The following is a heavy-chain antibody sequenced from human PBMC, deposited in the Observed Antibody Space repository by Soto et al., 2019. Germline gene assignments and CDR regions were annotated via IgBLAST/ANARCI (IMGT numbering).Heavy chain of an antibody. CDR2: TSAHNGNT. CDR3: ARGRYGDY. Sequence: QVHLVQSGAEVKKPGASVKVSCQASGYAFTTYGITWVRQAPGQGLEWRGWTSAHNGNTNYAQKLQGRVTVTRDTSTSTAYMELRSLRSDDTAVYYCARGRYGDYWGQGALVTVSS. V-gene: IGHV1-18*01. CDR1: GYAFTTYG. D-gene: IGHD1-1*01. J-gene: IGHJ4*02.